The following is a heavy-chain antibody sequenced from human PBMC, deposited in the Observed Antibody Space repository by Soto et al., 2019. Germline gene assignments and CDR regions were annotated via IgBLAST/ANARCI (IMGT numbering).Heavy chain of an antibody. CDR1: GFMFVTYW. CDR3: VRATLSWGHYYFRGLDV. D-gene: IGHD3-22*01. J-gene: IGHJ6*02. V-gene: IGHV3-7*01. Sequence: PRRSLRLSCASTGFMFVTYWMSWVRQAPGKGLEWVANIKHDGNEKYYADSVKGRFTVSRDNVKNFLHLQMSSLRGDDTGVYFCVRATLSWGHYYFRGLDVWGQGTTVTVSS. CDR2: IKHDGNEK.